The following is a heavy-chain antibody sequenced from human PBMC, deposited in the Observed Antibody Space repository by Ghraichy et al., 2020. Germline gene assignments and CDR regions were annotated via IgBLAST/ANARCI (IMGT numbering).Heavy chain of an antibody. D-gene: IGHD2-15*01. CDR3: ARGGSGGSFDY. CDR2: IKRDGDEK. J-gene: IGHJ4*02. V-gene: IGHV3-7*01. Sequence: GESLRLSCAASGFTFSRYWMSWVRQAPGKGLEWVANIKRDGDEKYYVDSMKGRFTISRDNAKNSLYLQMNSLRAEDTAVYYCARGGSGGSFDYWGQGTLVTVSS. CDR1: GFTFSRYW.